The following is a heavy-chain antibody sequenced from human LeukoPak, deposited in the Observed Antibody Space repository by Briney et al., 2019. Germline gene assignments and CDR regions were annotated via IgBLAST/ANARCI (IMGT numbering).Heavy chain of an antibody. V-gene: IGHV1-8*01. CDR1: GYTFTSYD. J-gene: IGHJ6*02. D-gene: IGHD3-10*01. Sequence: ASVKVSCKASGYTFTSYDINWVRQATGQGLEWMGWMNPNSDNTGYAQKFQGRVTMTRNTSISTAYMEMSSLRSEDTAVYYCARGTYGFGELLNYYYYYGMDVWGQGTTVTVS. CDR3: ARGTYGFGELLNYYYYYGMDV. CDR2: MNPNSDNT.